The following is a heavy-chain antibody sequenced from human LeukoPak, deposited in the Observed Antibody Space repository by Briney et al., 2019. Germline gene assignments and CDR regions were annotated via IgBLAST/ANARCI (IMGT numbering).Heavy chain of an antibody. CDR3: ARGSQAPPPQVGGQNDAFDI. CDR1: EFTFSSYG. J-gene: IGHJ3*02. Sequence: GGSLRLSCAASEFTFSSYGMHWVRQAPGKGLEWVAFIRYDGSNKYYADSVKGRFTISRDNSKNTLYLQMNSLRAEDTAVYYCARGSQAPPPQVGGQNDAFDIWGQGTMVTVSS. V-gene: IGHV3-30*02. CDR2: IRYDGSNK.